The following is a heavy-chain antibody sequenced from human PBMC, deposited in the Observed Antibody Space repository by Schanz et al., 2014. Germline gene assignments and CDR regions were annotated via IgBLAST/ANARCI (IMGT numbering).Heavy chain of an antibody. CDR2: INTAKGNA. D-gene: IGHD2-21*01. CDR1: GYTFSSHG. Sequence: QVQVVQSGAELKKPGASVKVSCKASGYTFSSHGIHWLRQAPGQSLEWMGWINTAKGNAKYSANCQARVTISRDTSATTAYMELTNLRSEDTAVYYCARDLPYCDGGKWYSDGFDTWGQGTLVTVSS. J-gene: IGHJ3*02. CDR3: ARDLPYCDGGKWYSDGFDT. V-gene: IGHV1-3*04.